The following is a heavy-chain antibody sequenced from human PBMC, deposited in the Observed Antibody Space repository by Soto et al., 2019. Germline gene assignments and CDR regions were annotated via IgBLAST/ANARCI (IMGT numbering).Heavy chain of an antibody. CDR1: GGSVSSGNYY. CDR2: IYYSGST. J-gene: IGHJ4*02. Sequence: PSETLSLTCTVSGGSVSSGNYYWSWIRQPPGKGLEWIGYIYYSGSTNYNPSLKSRVTISVDTSKNHFSLKLSSATAADTAVYYCARDHGDLSFDYWGQGTLVTVSS. CDR3: ARDHGDLSFDY. V-gene: IGHV4-61*03. D-gene: IGHD4-17*01.